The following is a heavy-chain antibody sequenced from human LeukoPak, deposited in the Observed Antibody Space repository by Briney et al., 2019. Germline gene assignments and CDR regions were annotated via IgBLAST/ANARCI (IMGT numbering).Heavy chain of an antibody. V-gene: IGHV5-51*01. J-gene: IGHJ3*02. D-gene: IGHD5-24*01. CDR2: ILPGDSDT. Sequence: GESLKISCKGSGYTLSRDWIAWLRQMPGKGLEWMGNILPGDSDTRYSPSFQGQVTISVDKSINTIYLQWRSLQASDTAIYYCARQSGRWLQSDAFDIWGQGTMVTVSS. CDR1: GYTLSRDW. CDR3: ARQSGRWLQSDAFDI.